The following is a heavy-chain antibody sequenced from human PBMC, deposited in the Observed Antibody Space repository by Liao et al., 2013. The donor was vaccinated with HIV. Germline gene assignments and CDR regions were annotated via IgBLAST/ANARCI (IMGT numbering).Heavy chain of an antibody. D-gene: IGHD6-13*01. CDR2: ISTSGNA. Sequence: QVQLQESGPGLVKPSETLSLRCTVSGGSISSYDWNWIRQPAGKGLEWIGRISTSGNAKYSPSLKSRVTMSVDTSKNKVSLNLNSVTAADTAVYYCARGSQLDSWGQGTLVIVSS. J-gene: IGHJ4*02. CDR1: GGSISSYD. CDR3: ARGSQLDS. V-gene: IGHV4-4*07.